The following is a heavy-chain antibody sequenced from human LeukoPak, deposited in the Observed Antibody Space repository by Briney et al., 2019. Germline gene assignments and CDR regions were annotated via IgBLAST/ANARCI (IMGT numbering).Heavy chain of an antibody. Sequence: SETLSLTCTVSGGSISSYYWSWIRQPPGKGLEWIGYIYYSGSTNYNPSLKSRVTISVDTSKNQFSLKLSSVTAADTAVYYCARERVSSSYAFDIWGQGTMVTVSS. D-gene: IGHD6-13*01. CDR2: IYYSGST. V-gene: IGHV4-59*01. J-gene: IGHJ3*02. CDR3: ARERVSSSYAFDI. CDR1: GGSISSYY.